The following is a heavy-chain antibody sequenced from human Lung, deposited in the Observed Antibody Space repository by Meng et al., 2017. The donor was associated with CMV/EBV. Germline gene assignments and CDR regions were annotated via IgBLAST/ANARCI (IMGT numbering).Heavy chain of an antibody. Sequence: QVEGSGPGMVKPSGTLSLTLAVSGGSISISTWWSWVRQPPGKGLEWIGEIYHSGGTNYNPSLRGRVTISLDKSKNQFSLTLRSVTAADTAVYYCARDPYATGWAGWGQGTLVTVSS. CDR1: GGSISISTW. V-gene: IGHV4-4*02. J-gene: IGHJ4*02. CDR2: IYHSGGT. D-gene: IGHD6-19*01. CDR3: ARDPYATGWAG.